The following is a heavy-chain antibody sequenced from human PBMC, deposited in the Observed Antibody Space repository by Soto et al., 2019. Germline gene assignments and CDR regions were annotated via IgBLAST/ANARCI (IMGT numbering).Heavy chain of an antibody. CDR2: IYYIGST. V-gene: IGHV4-31*03. CDR1: GGSISSGGYY. D-gene: IGHD2-21*02. CDR3: ARGCGGHCYSGADY. J-gene: IGHJ4*02. Sequence: QVQLQESGPGLVKPSQTLSLTCTFSGGSISSGGYYWSWIRQHPGKGLEWIGYIYYIGSTYYNPSLKSRGTISVDTSKNQFSLKLSSVTAADTDVDYGARGCGGHCYSGADYWGQGTLVPVSS.